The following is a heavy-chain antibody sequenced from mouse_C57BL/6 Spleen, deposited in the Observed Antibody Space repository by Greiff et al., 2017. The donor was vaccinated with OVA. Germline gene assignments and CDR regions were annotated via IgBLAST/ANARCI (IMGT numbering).Heavy chain of an antibody. D-gene: IGHD2-3*01. Sequence: QVQLKESGAELVRPGASVTLSCKASGYTFTDYEMHWVKQTPVHGLEWIGAIDPETGGTAYNQKFKGKAILTADKSSSTAYMELRSLTSEDSAVYYCTRFDAGYAMDYWGQGTSVTVSS. J-gene: IGHJ4*01. CDR3: TRFDAGYAMDY. V-gene: IGHV1-15*01. CDR2: IDPETGGT. CDR1: GYTFTDYE.